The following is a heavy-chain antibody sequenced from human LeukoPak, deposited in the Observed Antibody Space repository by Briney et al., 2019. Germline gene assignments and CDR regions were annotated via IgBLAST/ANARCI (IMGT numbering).Heavy chain of an antibody. D-gene: IGHD3-22*01. V-gene: IGHV1-2*02. Sequence: ASVKVSCKASGYTFTDYYMHWVRQAPGQGLEWMGWINPNSGGTNYAQRFQGRVTMTRDTSISTAYMELSRLRSDDTAVYYCVTMIVAAAAAFDIWGQGTMVTVSS. CDR3: VTMIVAAAAAFDI. CDR2: INPNSGGT. CDR1: GYTFTDYY. J-gene: IGHJ3*02.